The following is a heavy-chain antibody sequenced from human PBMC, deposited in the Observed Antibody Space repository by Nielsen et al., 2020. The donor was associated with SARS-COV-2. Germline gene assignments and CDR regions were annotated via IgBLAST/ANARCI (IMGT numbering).Heavy chain of an antibody. D-gene: IGHD6-13*01. CDR3: ARGLAAAVDY. V-gene: IGHV3-53*01. CDR2: IYSGGST. Sequence: ETLSLTCAASGFNASSNYMSWVRQAPGKGLECVSVIYSGGSTYYADSVKGRFTISRDNSKNTLYLQMNSLRADDTAVYYCARGLAAAVDYWGQGALVTVSS. J-gene: IGHJ4*02. CDR1: GFNASSNY.